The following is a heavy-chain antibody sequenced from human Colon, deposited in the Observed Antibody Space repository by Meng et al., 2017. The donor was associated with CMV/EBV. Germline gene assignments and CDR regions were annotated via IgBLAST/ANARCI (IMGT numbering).Heavy chain of an antibody. CDR3: ASPPPIGAAFDY. J-gene: IGHJ4*02. Sequence: VQLVGVGGALVQPGGSLGLSCAVSGFTVGSNFMSWVRQAPGKGLEWVSVIYGGGDTDYVDSVKGRFTISRDNSKNMLYLQMNSLRVEDTALYYCASPPPIGAAFDYWGRGTLVTVSS. V-gene: IGHV3-66*01. D-gene: IGHD6-13*01. CDR2: IYGGGDT. CDR1: GFTVGSNF.